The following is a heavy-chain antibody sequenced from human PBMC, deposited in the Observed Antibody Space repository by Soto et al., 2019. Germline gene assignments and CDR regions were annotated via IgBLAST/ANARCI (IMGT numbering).Heavy chain of an antibody. Sequence: EVQLLESGGGLVQPGGSLRLSCAASGFTFSLYAMGWVRQAPGKGLEWVSVISGSGCSTYYEDSVKCRFTVSRDNSKNTLYLQMNSLGVEDTAVYYCAKSVGGTNYYYGMDVWGRGTTVTVSS. D-gene: IGHD2-15*01. CDR2: ISGSGCST. CDR3: AKSVGGTNYYYGMDV. CDR1: GFTFSLYA. J-gene: IGHJ6*02. V-gene: IGHV3-23*01.